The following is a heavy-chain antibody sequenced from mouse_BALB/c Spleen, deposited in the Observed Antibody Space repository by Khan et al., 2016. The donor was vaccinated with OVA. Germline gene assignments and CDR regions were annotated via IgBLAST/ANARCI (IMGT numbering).Heavy chain of an antibody. J-gene: IGHJ4*01. Sequence: VQLQQSGAELARPGASVSMSCKASGYTFTSNTMHWVNQRPGQGLEWIGYINPRSSYTNYNPTFKDKATLTAAKSSRTAYMQLSSQRTEEGAVYVCARRTTEYTMDDGGQGTSVTVSS. V-gene: IGHV1-4*01. CDR1: GYTFTSNT. D-gene: IGHD2-12*01. CDR3: ARRTTEYTMDD. CDR2: INPRSSYT.